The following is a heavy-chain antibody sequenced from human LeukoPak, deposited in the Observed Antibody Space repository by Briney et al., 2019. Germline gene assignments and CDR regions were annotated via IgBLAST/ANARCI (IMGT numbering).Heavy chain of an antibody. Sequence: SETLSLTCSVSGGSISNNYWSWIRQPPGKGLEWIGYIYYSGSTNYNPSLKSRVTISVDTSKKQFSLKLSSVTAADTAVYYCARHSRLDKSSLSWADYWGQGTLVTVSS. CDR2: IYYSGST. CDR3: ARHSRLDKSSLSWADY. CDR1: GGSISNNY. D-gene: IGHD2-2*03. V-gene: IGHV4-59*08. J-gene: IGHJ4*02.